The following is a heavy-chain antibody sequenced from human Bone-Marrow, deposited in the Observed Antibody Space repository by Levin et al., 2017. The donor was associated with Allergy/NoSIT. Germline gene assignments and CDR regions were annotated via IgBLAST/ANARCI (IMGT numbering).Heavy chain of an antibody. CDR3: AREYYLDV. J-gene: IGHJ6*03. CDR1: GYSITEYY. Sequence: SETLSLTCAVSGYSITEYYWGWIWQPPGKGLEWIGTIYHGGDIYYNPSLRSRVTISIDTSKNQFSLKVTSMTAADSAVYYCAREYYLDVWGKGTTVTVSS. CDR2: IYHGGDI. V-gene: IGHV4-38-2*02.